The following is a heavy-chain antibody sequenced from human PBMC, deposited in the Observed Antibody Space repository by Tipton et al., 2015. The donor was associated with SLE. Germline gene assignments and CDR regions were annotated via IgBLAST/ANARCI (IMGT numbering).Heavy chain of an antibody. J-gene: IGHJ4*02. CDR1: GASVSSHY. D-gene: IGHD2-15*01. V-gene: IGHV4-59*02. Sequence: TLSLTCTVSGASVSSHYWNWIRQTPGKGLEWFGYIRYNRDTNYHPALKSRVTISVDTSKNHLSLKLTSVTAADTAVYYFARGAVVADDSWAQGTLVRVSS. CDR2: IRYNRDT. CDR3: ARGAVVADDS.